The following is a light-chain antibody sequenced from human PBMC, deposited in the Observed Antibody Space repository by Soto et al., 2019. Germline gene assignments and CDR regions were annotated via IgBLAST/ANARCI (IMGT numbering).Light chain of an antibody. Sequence: EIVVTQSPGTLSLSLGERATLSCRASQSVSSSYLAWYQQKPGQAPRLLIYGTSNRDSGIPDRFSGSGSGTDFSLTISRLEPEDSAVYYCQYYGSTPPDTFGQGTKVEI. J-gene: IGKJ2*01. CDR2: GTS. V-gene: IGKV3-20*01. CDR1: QSVSSSY. CDR3: QYYGSTPPDT.